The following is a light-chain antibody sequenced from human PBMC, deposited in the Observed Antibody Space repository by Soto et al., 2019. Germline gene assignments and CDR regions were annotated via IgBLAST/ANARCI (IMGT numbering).Light chain of an antibody. CDR2: RES. Sequence: EIVLTQSPGTLSLSPGERATLSCRASQAVTDSFLAWYQTKPGHALKLLRFRESRRAAGIADRFSGSGSGTDFTLTITRLEPEDSAVYYCHHYGYSSSTFGQGTKGDIK. CDR1: QAVTDSF. V-gene: IGKV3-20*01. CDR3: HHYGYSSST. J-gene: IGKJ1*01.